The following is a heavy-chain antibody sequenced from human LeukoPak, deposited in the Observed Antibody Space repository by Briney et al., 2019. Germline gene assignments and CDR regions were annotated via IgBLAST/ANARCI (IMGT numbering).Heavy chain of an antibody. CDR2: IYYSGST. D-gene: IGHD3-3*01. CDR1: GGSISSYY. J-gene: IGHJ4*02. CDR3: ARGESRPYDFWSGYYSYYFDY. Sequence: SETLSLTCTVSGGSISSYYWSWIRQPPGKGLEWIGYIYYSGSTNYNPSLKSRVTISVDTSKNQFSLKLSSVTAADTAVYYCARGESRPYDFWSGYYSYYFDYWGQGTLVTVSS. V-gene: IGHV4-59*01.